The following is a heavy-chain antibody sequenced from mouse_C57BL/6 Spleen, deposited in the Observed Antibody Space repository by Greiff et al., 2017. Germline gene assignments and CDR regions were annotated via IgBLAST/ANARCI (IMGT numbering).Heavy chain of an antibody. V-gene: IGHV2-6-1*01. CDR3: ARHGTAQATVLYAMDY. J-gene: IGHJ4*01. CDR1: GFSLTSYG. D-gene: IGHD3-2*02. Sequence: VQRVESGPGLVAPSQSLSITCTVSGFSLTSYGVHWVRQPPGKGLEWLVVIWSDGSTTYNSALKSRLSISKDNSKSQVFLKMNSLQTDDTAMYYCARHGTAQATVLYAMDYWGQGTSVTVSS. CDR2: IWSDGST.